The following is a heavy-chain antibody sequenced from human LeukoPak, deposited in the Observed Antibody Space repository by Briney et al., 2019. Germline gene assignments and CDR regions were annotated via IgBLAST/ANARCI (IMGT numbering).Heavy chain of an antibody. CDR2: IKQDGSEK. D-gene: IGHD6-13*01. J-gene: IGHJ4*02. Sequence: GGSLRLSCAASGFTLSSYWMSWVRQAPGKGLEGVANIKQDGSEKYYVHSVKGRFTISRDNAKNSLYLQMNSVRAEDTAVYYCARVFFDRSRWYFDYWGQGTLVTVSS. CDR3: ARVFFDRSRWYFDY. CDR1: GFTLSSYW. V-gene: IGHV3-7*04.